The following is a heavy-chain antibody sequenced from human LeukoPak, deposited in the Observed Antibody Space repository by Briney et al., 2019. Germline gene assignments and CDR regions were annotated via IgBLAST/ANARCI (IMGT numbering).Heavy chain of an antibody. J-gene: IGHJ5*02. D-gene: IGHD4-23*01. CDR1: ASTFSSYE. V-gene: IGHV3-48*03. CDR2: ISSTGSFI. CDR3: AREVGERRRWNWFDP. Sequence: PGGSLRLSCVVSASTFSSYEMNWVRQAPGKGLEWVAYISSTGSFIYYADSVKGRFTISRDNAKNSLYLHMRSLRAEDTAVYYCAREVGERRRWNWFDPWGEGTLGTVSS.